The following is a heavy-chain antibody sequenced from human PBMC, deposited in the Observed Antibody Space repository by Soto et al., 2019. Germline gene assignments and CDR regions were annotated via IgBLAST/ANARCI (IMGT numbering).Heavy chain of an antibody. CDR3: ARDSPFGSGYADYYYYYGMDV. CDR1: GYNFTNYH. Sequence: GASVKVSCKASGYNFTNYHIHWVRQAPGQGLEWMGWISSYTGNTYYQHSANTEYAQKFQGRVTITADESTSTAYMELSSLRSEDTAVYYCARDSPFGSGYADYYYYYGMDVWGQGTTVTVSS. CDR2: ISSYTGNTYYQHSANT. D-gene: IGHD3-22*01. V-gene: IGHV1-18*04. J-gene: IGHJ6*02.